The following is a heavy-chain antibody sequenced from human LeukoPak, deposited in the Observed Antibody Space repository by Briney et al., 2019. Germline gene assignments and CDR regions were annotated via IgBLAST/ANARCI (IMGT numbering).Heavy chain of an antibody. CDR2: ISSSSSTI. V-gene: IGHV3-48*04. CDR3: ARVGFLTYYYMDV. D-gene: IGHD2-15*01. Sequence: SGGSLRLSCAASGFTFSSYSMNWVRQAPGKGLEWVSYISSSSSTIYYADSVKGRFTISRDNAKNSLYLQMNSLRAEDTALYYCARVGFLTYYYMDVWGKGTTVTVSS. J-gene: IGHJ6*03. CDR1: GFTFSSYS.